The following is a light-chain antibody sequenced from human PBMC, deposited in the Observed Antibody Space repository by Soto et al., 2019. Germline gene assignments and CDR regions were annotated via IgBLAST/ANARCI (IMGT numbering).Light chain of an antibody. CDR3: QQYGSSGT. Sequence: TVLTHTPGGLARPPGERATLSCTASQSVSNNYLARYQKKAGQSPRPLIYGASNRATGIPDRIRGSGFRTDFTLTISRLEPEEFAVYYCQQYGSSGTFGQGTKVDIK. J-gene: IGKJ1*01. V-gene: IGKV3-20*01. CDR1: QSVSNNY. CDR2: GAS.